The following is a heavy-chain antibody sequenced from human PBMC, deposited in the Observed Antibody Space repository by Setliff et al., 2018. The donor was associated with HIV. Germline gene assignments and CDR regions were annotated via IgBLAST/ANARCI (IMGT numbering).Heavy chain of an antibody. V-gene: IGHV4-4*07. Sequence: PSETLSLTCTVSGVSISSYYWSWFRQPAGKGLEWIWRIYTSGSTNYNPSIKIRVPMSVDTSKNQFSLKLSSVTAADTAVYYCSREESTEDYVWGSYGPNFPPPLIYWGQGTLVTVSS. CDR1: GVSISSYY. CDR3: SREESTEDYVWGSYGPNFPPPLIY. J-gene: IGHJ4*02. CDR2: IYTSGST. D-gene: IGHD3-16*01.